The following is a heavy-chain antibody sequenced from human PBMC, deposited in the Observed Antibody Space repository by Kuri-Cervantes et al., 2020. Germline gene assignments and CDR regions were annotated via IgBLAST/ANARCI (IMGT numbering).Heavy chain of an antibody. J-gene: IGHJ4*02. CDR3: ARLALGSGSYEDPYFDY. D-gene: IGHD3-10*01. CDR2: INTNTENP. CDR1: GYTFTSYA. V-gene: IGHV7-4-1*02. Sequence: ASVKVSCKASGYTFTSYAINWVRQAPGQGLEWMGWINTNTENPTFAQGFTGRFVFSLDTSVSTAYLQISSLKAEDTAVYYCARLALGSGSYEDPYFDYWGQGTLVTVSS.